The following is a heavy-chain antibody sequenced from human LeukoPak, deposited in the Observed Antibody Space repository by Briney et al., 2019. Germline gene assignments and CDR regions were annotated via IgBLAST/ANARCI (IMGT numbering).Heavy chain of an antibody. V-gene: IGHV3-53*01. CDR2: IYSGGGT. CDR3: VGEGKY. J-gene: IGHJ4*02. D-gene: IGHD4-17*01. Sequence: GGSLRLSCAASGLSVGNTYMTWVRQAPGKGLEWVSVIYSGGGTNYEDSLKGRFSISRDNSKNTLYLQMNSLRAEDTAVYYCVGEGKYWGQGTLVTVSS. CDR1: GLSVGNTY.